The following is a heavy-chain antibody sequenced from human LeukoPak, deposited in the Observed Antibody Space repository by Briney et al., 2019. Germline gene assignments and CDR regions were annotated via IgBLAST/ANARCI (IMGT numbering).Heavy chain of an antibody. J-gene: IGHJ3*02. CDR2: INSDGSST. Sequence: GGSLRLSRAASGFTFSSYWMHWVRQAPGKGLVWVSRINSDGSSTSYADSVKGRFTISRDNAKNTLYLQMNSLRAEDTAVYYCARDDSSGYLDAFDIWGQGTMVTVSS. D-gene: IGHD3-22*01. CDR3: ARDDSSGYLDAFDI. CDR1: GFTFSSYW. V-gene: IGHV3-74*01.